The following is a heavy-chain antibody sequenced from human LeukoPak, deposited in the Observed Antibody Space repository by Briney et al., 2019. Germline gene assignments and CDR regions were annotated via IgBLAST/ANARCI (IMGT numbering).Heavy chain of an antibody. V-gene: IGHV4-59*08. CDR1: GGSISSYY. D-gene: IGHD2-2*01. J-gene: IGHJ4*02. Sequence: PSKTLSLTCTVSGGSISSYYWSWIRQPPGKGLEWVGYIYYSGSTNYNPSLKRRVTTSVDTSKNQLSLKLSSVTAADTAVYYCARVIGYCSSTSCFGYFDYWGQGTLVTVSS. CDR2: IYYSGST. CDR3: ARVIGYCSSTSCFGYFDY.